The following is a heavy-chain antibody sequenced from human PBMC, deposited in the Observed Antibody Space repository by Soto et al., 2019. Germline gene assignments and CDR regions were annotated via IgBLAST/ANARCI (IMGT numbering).Heavy chain of an antibody. Sequence: ASVKVSCKASGYTFTSYYMHWVRQAPGQGLEWMGIINPSGGSTSYAQKFQGRVTMTRDTSTSTVYMELSSLRSEDTAVYYCARGVVLMVYAVCYYMDVWGKGTTVTVS. V-gene: IGHV1-46*03. CDR2: INPSGGST. J-gene: IGHJ6*03. CDR3: ARGVVLMVYAVCYYMDV. CDR1: GYTFTSYY. D-gene: IGHD2-8*01.